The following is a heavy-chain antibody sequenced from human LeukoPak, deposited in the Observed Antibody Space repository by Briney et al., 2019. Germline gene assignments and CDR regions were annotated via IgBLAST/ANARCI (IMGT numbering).Heavy chain of an antibody. V-gene: IGHV4-61*02. J-gene: IGHJ5*02. Sequence: SETLSLTCTVSGGSISSGSYYWGWIRQPAGKGLEWIGRIYTSGSTNYNPSLKSRVTISVDTSKNQFSLKLSSVTAADTAVYYCARSLGTMIVVVTHNWFDPWGQGTLVTVSS. CDR3: ARSLGTMIVVVTHNWFDP. D-gene: IGHD3-22*01. CDR1: GGSISSGSYY. CDR2: IYTSGST.